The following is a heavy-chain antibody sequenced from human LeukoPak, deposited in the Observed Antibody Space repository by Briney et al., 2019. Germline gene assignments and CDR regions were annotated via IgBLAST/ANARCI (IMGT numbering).Heavy chain of an antibody. CDR1: GFTFSHYS. V-gene: IGHV3-64*01. Sequence: GGSLRLSCAASGFTFSHYSMHWVRQAPGKGLEYVSAINNNGDDTYYTSSVKGRFTISRDNSKNTLYLQMGSLRAEDMAIYYCARDPGRSPDYWGQGTLVTVSS. CDR3: ARDPGRSPDY. D-gene: IGHD1-26*01. CDR2: INNNGDDT. J-gene: IGHJ4*02.